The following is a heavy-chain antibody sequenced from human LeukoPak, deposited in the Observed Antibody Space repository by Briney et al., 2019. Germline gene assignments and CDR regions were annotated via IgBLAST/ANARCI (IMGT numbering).Heavy chain of an antibody. D-gene: IGHD3-22*01. V-gene: IGHV3-48*01. CDR2: ISTSSSRI. CDR3: AREYYYDSSGYYPALGY. CDR1: GFTFSSYN. Sequence: GGSLRLSCVASGFTFSSYNMNWVRQAPGKGLEWVSHISTSSSRIYYTDSVKGRFTISRDNSKNTLYLQMNSLRAEDTAVYYRAREYYYDSSGYYPALGYWGQGTLVTVSS. J-gene: IGHJ4*02.